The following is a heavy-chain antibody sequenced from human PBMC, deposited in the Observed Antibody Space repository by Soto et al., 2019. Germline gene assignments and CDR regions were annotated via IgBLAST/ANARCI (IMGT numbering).Heavy chain of an antibody. D-gene: IGHD3-3*01. V-gene: IGHV1-69*13. J-gene: IGHJ6*02. Sequence: SVKVSCKASGGTFSSYAISWVRQAPGQGLEWMGGIIPIFGTANYAQKFQGRVTITADESTSTAYMELSSLRSEDTAVYYCARERKFDFWRKGLDVWGQGTTVTVSS. CDR3: ARERKFDFWRKGLDV. CDR1: GGTFSSYA. CDR2: IIPIFGTA.